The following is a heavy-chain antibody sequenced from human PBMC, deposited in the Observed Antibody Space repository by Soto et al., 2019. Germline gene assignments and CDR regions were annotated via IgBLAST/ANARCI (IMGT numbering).Heavy chain of an antibody. J-gene: IGHJ3*02. CDR1: GFTFSSYG. V-gene: IGHV3-30*18. D-gene: IGHD1-1*01. CDR2: ISYDGSNK. Sequence: QVQLVESGGGVVQPGRSLRLSCAASGFTFSSYGMHWVRQAPGKGLEWVAVISYDGSNKYYADSVKGRFTISRDNSKNTLYLQMNSLRAEDTAVYYCAKGRGNWNDYWLEAFDIWGQGTMVTVSS. CDR3: AKGRGNWNDYWLEAFDI.